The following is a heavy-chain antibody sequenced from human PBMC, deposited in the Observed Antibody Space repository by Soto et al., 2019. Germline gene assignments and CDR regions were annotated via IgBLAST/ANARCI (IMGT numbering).Heavy chain of an antibody. D-gene: IGHD5-18*01. CDR3: ARDRIEMGTAFTFDC. Sequence: PGGSLRLSCAASGFNITNYWMSWVRQAPSKGLEWVANIKEDGSEKYYVDSVKGRFTISRDNAKNSLYLQMNSLRADDTAMYYCARDRIEMGTAFTFDCWGQGALVTVSS. J-gene: IGHJ4*02. CDR2: IKEDGSEK. V-gene: IGHV3-7*03. CDR1: GFNITNYW.